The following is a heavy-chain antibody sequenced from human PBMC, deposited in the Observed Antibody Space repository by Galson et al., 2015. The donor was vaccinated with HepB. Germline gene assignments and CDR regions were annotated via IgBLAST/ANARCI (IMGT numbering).Heavy chain of an antibody. CDR3: AKFEEITIFGVVPYYFDY. Sequence: SLRLSCAASGFTFSSYAMSWVRQAPGKGLEWVSAISGSGGSTYYADSVKGRFTISRDNSKNTLYLQMNSLRAEDTAVYYCAKFEEITIFGVVPYYFDYWGQGTLVTVSS. J-gene: IGHJ4*02. CDR1: GFTFSSYA. V-gene: IGHV3-23*01. D-gene: IGHD3-3*01. CDR2: ISGSGGST.